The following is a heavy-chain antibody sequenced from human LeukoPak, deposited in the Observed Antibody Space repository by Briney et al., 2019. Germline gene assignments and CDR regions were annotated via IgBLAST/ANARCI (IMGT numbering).Heavy chain of an antibody. V-gene: IGHV4-61*01. D-gene: IGHD1-1*01. Sequence: SETLSLTCAVSGYSISSGYYWSWIRQPPGKGLEWIGYAYHSGITNYNPSLKSRVTISVDTSESQFSLRLSSATAADTAIYYCARHGGTFDPWGQGILVTVSS. CDR2: AYHSGIT. J-gene: IGHJ5*02. CDR3: ARHGGTFDP. CDR1: GYSISSGYY.